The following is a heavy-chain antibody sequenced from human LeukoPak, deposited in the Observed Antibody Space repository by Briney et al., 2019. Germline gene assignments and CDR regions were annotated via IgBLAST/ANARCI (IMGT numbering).Heavy chain of an antibody. Sequence: SETLSLTCTVSGGSISNYYWTWIRQPAGKGLEWIGRVYTTGTTNYNPSLKSRVTMSVDTSKNQFSLKLSSVTAADTAVYYCARMAAAGTYFDAFDIWGQGTMVTVSS. CDR2: VYTTGTT. J-gene: IGHJ3*02. CDR1: GGSISNYY. V-gene: IGHV4-4*07. CDR3: ARMAAAGTYFDAFDI. D-gene: IGHD6-13*01.